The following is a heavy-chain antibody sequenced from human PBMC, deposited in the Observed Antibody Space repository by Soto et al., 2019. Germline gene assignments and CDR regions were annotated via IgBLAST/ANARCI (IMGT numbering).Heavy chain of an antibody. CDR1: GDTFKKCV. J-gene: IGHJ6*02. V-gene: IGHV1-69*05. Sequence: SVKVSCKASGDTFKKCVISWVRQAPGQGLEWMGGIIPLFGTTDFAQRFQGRLTITTDESTTTAYMELSRLRSEDTATYYCAAELGFGKLSVVWGQGTTVTVSS. D-gene: IGHD3-10*01. CDR2: IIPLFGTT. CDR3: AAELGFGKLSVV.